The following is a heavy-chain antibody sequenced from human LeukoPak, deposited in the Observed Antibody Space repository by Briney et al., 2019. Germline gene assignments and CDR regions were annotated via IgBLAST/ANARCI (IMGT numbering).Heavy chain of an antibody. CDR3: ARDQRENSGFDP. CDR2: INPNSGGT. J-gene: IGHJ5*02. D-gene: IGHD2/OR15-2a*01. Sequence: ASVKVSCKASGYTFTGYYMHWVRQAPGQGLDWMGRINPNSGGTNYAQKFQGRVTMTRDTSISTAYMELSRLRPGDTAVYYCARDQRENSGFDPWGQGTLVTVSS. V-gene: IGHV1-2*06. CDR1: GYTFTGYY.